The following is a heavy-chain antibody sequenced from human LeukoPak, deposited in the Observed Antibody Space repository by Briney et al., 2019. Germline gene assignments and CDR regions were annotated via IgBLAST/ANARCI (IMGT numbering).Heavy chain of an antibody. V-gene: IGHV4-28*05. J-gene: IGHJ4*02. Sequence: SETLSLTCAVSGYSISSSNYWAWIRQPPGKGLEWIGHIYYSGSIYYNPSLKSRVTMSVDTSKNQFSLQLNSVTPEDTAVYFCVRLVGGDIDYWGQGTLVTVSS. CDR3: VRLVGGDIDY. CDR1: GYSISSSNY. CDR2: IYYSGSI. D-gene: IGHD5-12*01.